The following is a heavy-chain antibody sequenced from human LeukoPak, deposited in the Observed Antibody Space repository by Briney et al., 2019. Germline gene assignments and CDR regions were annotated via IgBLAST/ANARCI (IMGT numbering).Heavy chain of an antibody. CDR2: IYSSGST. J-gene: IGHJ4*02. CDR3: ARDASSGWPYYFDY. D-gene: IGHD6-19*01. Sequence: PSGTLSLTCTVSGGSFSSYYWNWIRQPAGKGLEWIGRIYSSGSTNYNPSLKSRVTISVDKSKNQLSLKLSSVTAADTAVYYCARDASSGWPYYFDYWGQGTLVTVSS. V-gene: IGHV4-4*07. CDR1: GGSFSSYY.